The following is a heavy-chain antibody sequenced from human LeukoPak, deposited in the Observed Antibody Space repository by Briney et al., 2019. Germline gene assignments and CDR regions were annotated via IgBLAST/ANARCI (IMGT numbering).Heavy chain of an antibody. CDR3: ASRYYDSSGYYFTVPYYFDY. CDR1: GYSFTSYW. Sequence: GESLKISCKGYGYSFTSYWIGWVRQMPGKGLEWMGIIYPGDSDTRYSPSFQGQVTISADKSISTAYLQWSSLKASDTAMYYCASRYYDSSGYYFTVPYYFDYWGQGTLVTVSS. D-gene: IGHD3-22*01. CDR2: IYPGDSDT. V-gene: IGHV5-51*01. J-gene: IGHJ4*02.